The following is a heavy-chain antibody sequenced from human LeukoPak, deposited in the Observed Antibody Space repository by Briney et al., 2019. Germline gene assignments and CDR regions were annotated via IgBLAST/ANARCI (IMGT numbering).Heavy chain of an antibody. CDR3: ARGGRGRNWFDP. J-gene: IGHJ5*02. V-gene: IGHV4-4*07. CDR2: INTSGST. Sequence: SETLSLTCTVSGGSISSNYWSWIRQPAGKGLEWIGRINTSGSTNYNPSLKSRVTISVDTSENQFSLKLTSVTAADTAVYYCARGGRGRNWFDPWGQGTLVTVSP. CDR1: GGSISSNY. D-gene: IGHD3-10*01.